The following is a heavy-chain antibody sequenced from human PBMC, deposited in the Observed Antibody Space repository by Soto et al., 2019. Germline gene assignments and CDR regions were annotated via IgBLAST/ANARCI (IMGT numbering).Heavy chain of an antibody. CDR3: AKEMVPDSFPQPMVRGVPSDY. CDR1: GFIFSSHG. Sequence: GGSLRLSCSASGFIFSSHGMHWVRQAPGKGLEWVAVISNDGDNRFYADSVTCRFTIARDNSRNTLYLHMITLRPEDKAVYYCAKEMVPDSFPQPMVRGVPSDYWGPGTLVTVSS. D-gene: IGHD3-10*01. V-gene: IGHV3-30*18. J-gene: IGHJ4*02. CDR2: ISNDGDNR.